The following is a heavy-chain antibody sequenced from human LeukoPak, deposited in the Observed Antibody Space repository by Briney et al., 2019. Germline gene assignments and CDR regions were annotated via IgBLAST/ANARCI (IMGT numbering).Heavy chain of an antibody. Sequence: ASVKVSCKASGYTFTSYGISWVRQAPGQGLEWMGWISAYNGNTNYAQKLQGRVTMTRDMSTSTVYMELSSLRSEDTAVYYCARYDSSGYYPDYWGQGTLVTVSS. V-gene: IGHV1-18*01. CDR3: ARYDSSGYYPDY. CDR2: ISAYNGNT. CDR1: GYTFTSYG. J-gene: IGHJ4*02. D-gene: IGHD3-22*01.